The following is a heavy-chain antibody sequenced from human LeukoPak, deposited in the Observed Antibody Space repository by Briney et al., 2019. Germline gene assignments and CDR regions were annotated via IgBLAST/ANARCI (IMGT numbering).Heavy chain of an antibody. CDR2: IIPILGIA. D-gene: IGHD3-10*01. CDR1: GGTFSSYA. Sequence: ASVKVSCKASGGTFSSYAISWVRQAPGQGLEWMGRIIPILGIANYAQKFQGRVTITADKSTSTAYMELSSLRSEDTAVYYCAAQLLWFGETPEPNYYYYGMDVWGQGTTVTVSS. J-gene: IGHJ6*02. V-gene: IGHV1-69*04. CDR3: AAQLLWFGETPEPNYYYYGMDV.